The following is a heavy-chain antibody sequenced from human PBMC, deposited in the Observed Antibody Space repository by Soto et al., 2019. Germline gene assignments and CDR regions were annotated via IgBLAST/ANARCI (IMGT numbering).Heavy chain of an antibody. Sequence: QVQLVQSGAEVKKPGASVKVSCKASGYTFTSYDINWVRQATGQGLEYLGWMNPNSGNTAYVQKFQGRVTMTWDTSINTAYMELRSLRSEDTAVYFCARGIKYGAYSRWFDPWGQGTLVTVSS. D-gene: IGHD4-17*01. CDR1: GYTFTSYD. CDR2: MNPNSGNT. V-gene: IGHV1-8*01. CDR3: ARGIKYGAYSRWFDP. J-gene: IGHJ5*02.